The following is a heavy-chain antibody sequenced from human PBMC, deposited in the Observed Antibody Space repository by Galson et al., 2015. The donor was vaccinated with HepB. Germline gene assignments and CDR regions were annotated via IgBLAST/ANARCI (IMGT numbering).Heavy chain of an antibody. CDR3: AKAFYAWFGENWFDP. CDR1: GFTFSSYA. D-gene: IGHD3-10*01. CDR2: ISYDGSNK. J-gene: IGHJ5*02. V-gene: IGHV3-30*04. Sequence: SLRLSCAASGFTFSSYAMHWVRQTPGKGLEWVAVISYDGSNKYYADSMKGRFTISRDNSKNTLYLQMNSLRAEDTAVYYCAKAFYAWFGENWFDPWGQGTLVTVSS.